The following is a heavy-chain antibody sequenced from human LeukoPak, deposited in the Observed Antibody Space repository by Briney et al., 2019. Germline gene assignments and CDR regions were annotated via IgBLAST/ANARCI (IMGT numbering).Heavy chain of an antibody. CDR2: MNTDGSRT. CDR1: GFTFSSYW. Sequence: PGGSLRLSCAASGFTFSSYWVHWVRQAAGKGLVWVSRMNTDGSRTDYADSVKGRFTISRDNAKNTLYLQMNSLGAEDTAVYSCASDFTGRDDYWGQGTLVTVSS. V-gene: IGHV3-74*01. J-gene: IGHJ4*02. D-gene: IGHD2-8*02. CDR3: ASDFTGRDDY.